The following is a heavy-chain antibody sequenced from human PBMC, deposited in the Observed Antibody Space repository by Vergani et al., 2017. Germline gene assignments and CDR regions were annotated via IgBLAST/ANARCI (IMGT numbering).Heavy chain of an antibody. Sequence: EQLLQSGGGVVQPGGSLRLSCIGPGYTFGHFDMHWVRQAPGKGLAGVAFIRYDGSNPQYIDSVKGRFTISRDNSKDTLFLQMNGLRPEDTGTYFCAKKGGSLYYYGVDVWGQGTTITVSS. CDR1: GYTFGHFD. V-gene: IGHV3-30*02. D-gene: IGHD1-26*01. CDR2: IRYDGSNP. CDR3: AKKGGSLYYYGVDV. J-gene: IGHJ6*02.